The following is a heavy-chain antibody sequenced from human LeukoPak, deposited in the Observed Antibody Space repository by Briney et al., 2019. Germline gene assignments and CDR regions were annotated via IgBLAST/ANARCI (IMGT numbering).Heavy chain of an antibody. D-gene: IGHD1-26*01. CDR1: GGSISSSSYY. Sequence: SETLSLTCTVSGGSISSSSYYWGWIRQPPGKGLEWIGSIYYSGSTYYNPFLKSRVTISVDTSKNQFSLKLSSVTAADTAVYYCARIQGPGSYFDYWGQGTLVTVSS. V-gene: IGHV4-39*01. J-gene: IGHJ4*02. CDR3: ARIQGPGSYFDY. CDR2: IYYSGST.